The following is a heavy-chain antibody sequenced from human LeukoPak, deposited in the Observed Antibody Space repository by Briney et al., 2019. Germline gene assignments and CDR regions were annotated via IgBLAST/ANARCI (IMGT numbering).Heavy chain of an antibody. V-gene: IGHV1-2*02. J-gene: IGHJ5*02. CDR1: GYTFTGYY. D-gene: IGHD2-21*01. Sequence: ASVKVSCKASGYTFTGYYMHWVRQASGQGLEWMGWINPNSGGTNYAQKFQGRVTMTRDTSISAVYVELSRLRSDDTAVYYCARSDSYTWFDPWGQGTLVTVSS. CDR2: INPNSGGT. CDR3: ARSDSYTWFDP.